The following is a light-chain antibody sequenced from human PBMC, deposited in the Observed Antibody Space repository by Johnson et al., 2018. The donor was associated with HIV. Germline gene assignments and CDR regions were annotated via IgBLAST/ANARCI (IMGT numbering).Light chain of an antibody. Sequence: QSVLTQPPSVSAAPGQKVTISCSGSSSNIGNNYVSWYQQLPGTAPKLLIYENNKRPSGIPDRFSGSTSGTSANLAITGLQPGDEADYYCGTWDSSLSAGVFGTGTKVTVL. J-gene: IGLJ1*01. CDR1: SSNIGNNY. V-gene: IGLV1-51*02. CDR3: GTWDSSLSAGV. CDR2: ENN.